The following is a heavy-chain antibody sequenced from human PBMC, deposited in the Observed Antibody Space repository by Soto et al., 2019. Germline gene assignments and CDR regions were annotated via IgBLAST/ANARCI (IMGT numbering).Heavy chain of an antibody. CDR1: GMTVSGKKY. D-gene: IGHD1-1*01. CDR2: VYDADGK. Sequence: LRLSCAVVGMTVSGKKYVAWVRQAPGKGLEWVSGVYDADGKYYADSVKGRFTTSRDSSKTIVYLEMNDLGPEDTAIYYCATWLQREHAYDVWGQGTTVTVSS. V-gene: IGHV3-53*01. CDR3: ATWLQREHAYDV. J-gene: IGHJ3*01.